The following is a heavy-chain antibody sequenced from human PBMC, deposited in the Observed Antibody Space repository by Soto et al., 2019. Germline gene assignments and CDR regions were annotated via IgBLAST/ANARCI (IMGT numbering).Heavy chain of an antibody. V-gene: IGHV5-51*01. Sequence: GESLKISCKGSGYSFTSYWIGWVRQMPGKGLEWMGIIYPGDSDTRYSPSFQGQVTISADKSISTAYLQWSSLKASDTAMYYCAIPGPARGSGYAGYDAFDIWGQGTMVTVSS. D-gene: IGHD5-12*01. CDR2: IYPGDSDT. CDR1: GYSFTSYW. CDR3: AIPGPARGSGYAGYDAFDI. J-gene: IGHJ3*02.